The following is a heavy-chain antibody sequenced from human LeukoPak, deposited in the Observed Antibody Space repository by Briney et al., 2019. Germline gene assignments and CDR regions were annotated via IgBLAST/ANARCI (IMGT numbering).Heavy chain of an antibody. J-gene: IGHJ4*02. Sequence: GASVKVSCKASGYTFTGYYMHWVRQAPGQGLEWMGWINPNSGGTNYAQKFQGRVTMTRDTSISTAYMELSRLRSDDTAVYYCARDDGTTVTTYGFDYWGQGTLVTVSS. CDR1: GYTFTGYY. V-gene: IGHV1-2*02. CDR2: INPNSGGT. D-gene: IGHD4-17*01. CDR3: ARDDGTTVTTYGFDY.